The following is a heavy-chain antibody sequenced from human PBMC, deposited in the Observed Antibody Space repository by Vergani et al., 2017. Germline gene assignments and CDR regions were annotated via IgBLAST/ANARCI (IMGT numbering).Heavy chain of an antibody. CDR3: ARALLYYDFWTGSLAGMDV. D-gene: IGHD3-3*01. CDR2: ISSSSSYI. V-gene: IGHV3-21*01. Sequence: EVQLVESGGGLVKPGGSLRLSCAASGFTFSSYSMNWVRQAPGKGLEWVSSISSSSSYIYYADSVKGRFTISRDNAKNSLYLQMNSLRAEDTAVYYCARALLYYDFWTGSLAGMDVWGQGTTVTVSS. J-gene: IGHJ6*02. CDR1: GFTFSSYS.